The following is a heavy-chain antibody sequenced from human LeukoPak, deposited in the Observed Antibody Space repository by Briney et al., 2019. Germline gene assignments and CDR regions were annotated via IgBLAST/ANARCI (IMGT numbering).Heavy chain of an antibody. CDR1: GFTFSSYG. V-gene: IGHV3-30*02. J-gene: IGHJ5*02. CDR3: AKIPTGSGYGWFDP. Sequence: GSLRLTCAASGFTFSSYGMHWVRQAPGKGLEWVAFIRYDGSNKYYADSVKGRFTISRDNSKNTLYLQMNSLRAEDTAVYYCAKIPTGSGYGWFDPWGQGTLVTVSS. D-gene: IGHD3-22*01. CDR2: IRYDGSNK.